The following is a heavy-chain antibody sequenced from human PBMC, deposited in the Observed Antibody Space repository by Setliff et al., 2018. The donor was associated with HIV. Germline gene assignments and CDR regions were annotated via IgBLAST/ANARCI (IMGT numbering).Heavy chain of an antibody. D-gene: IGHD3-10*01. CDR2: IYSSGKT. Sequence: SETLSLTCIVSGGSISNYYWSWIRQPPGKGLEWIGYIYSSGKTKYNPSLKSRVTMSVDTSQNQFSLNLNSVTAADTAVHFSARHPPKVAYYSSGPTNYLDYWGRGTLVTVSS. CDR3: ARHPPKVAYYSSGPTNYLDY. V-gene: IGHV4-4*09. J-gene: IGHJ4*02. CDR1: GGSISNYY.